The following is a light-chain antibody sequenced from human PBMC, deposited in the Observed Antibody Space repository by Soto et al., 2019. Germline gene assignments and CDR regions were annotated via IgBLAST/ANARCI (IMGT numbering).Light chain of an antibody. Sequence: DVQMTQSPSTLSASIGDRVTITCRASQSISFWLAWYQQKPGKAPKVLIYDASSLESGVPSRFSGSRSGTEFTLTISSLQPDDFATYYCQQYYNFPTFCQGTLL. V-gene: IGKV1-5*01. CDR3: QQYYNFPT. CDR1: QSISFW. CDR2: DAS. J-gene: IGKJ5*01.